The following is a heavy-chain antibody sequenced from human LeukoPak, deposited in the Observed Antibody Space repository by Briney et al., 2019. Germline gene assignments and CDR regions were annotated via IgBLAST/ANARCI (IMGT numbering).Heavy chain of an antibody. Sequence: GGSLRLSCEASGFIFSNYWMAWVRQAPGKGLEWVANIKEDGSDKNYVESMKGRYTISRDNAQNSLYLQMNRLGVEDTAVYYCARDYYDRSGYWGLDYWGQGTLVTVSS. CDR2: IKEDGSDK. J-gene: IGHJ4*02. CDR3: ARDYYDRSGYWGLDY. V-gene: IGHV3-7*01. CDR1: GFIFSNYW. D-gene: IGHD3-22*01.